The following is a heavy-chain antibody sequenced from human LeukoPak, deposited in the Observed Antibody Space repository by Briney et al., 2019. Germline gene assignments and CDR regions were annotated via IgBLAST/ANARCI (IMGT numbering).Heavy chain of an antibody. J-gene: IGHJ6*02. V-gene: IGHV3-30*03. D-gene: IGHD6-19*01. CDR2: ISYDGSNK. CDR1: GFTFSSYG. CDR3: ARSQWLVPYNIGNYGMDV. Sequence: GRSLRLSCAASGFTFSSYGMHWVRQAPGKGLEWVAVISYDGSNKYYADAVKGRFTISRDNSKNTLYLQMNSLRAEDTAVYYCARSQWLVPYNIGNYGMDVWGQGTTVTVSS.